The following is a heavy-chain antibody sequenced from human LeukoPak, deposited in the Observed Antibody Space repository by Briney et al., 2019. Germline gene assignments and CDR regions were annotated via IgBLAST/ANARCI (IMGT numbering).Heavy chain of an antibody. V-gene: IGHV3-48*04. D-gene: IGHD4-23*01. CDR3: ARISTVANSGAFDI. Sequence: GGSLRLSCVASGFSFSGYSMNWVRPAPGKGLEWASFISTGSTTIYYADSVKGRFTISRDNAKNSLFLQMNSLRAEDTAVYYCARISTVANSGAFDIWGQGTMVTVSS. CDR1: GFSFSGYS. J-gene: IGHJ3*02. CDR2: ISTGSTTI.